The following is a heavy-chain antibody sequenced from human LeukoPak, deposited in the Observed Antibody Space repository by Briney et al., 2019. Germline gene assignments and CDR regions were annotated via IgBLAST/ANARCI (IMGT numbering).Heavy chain of an antibody. Sequence: GASVKVSCKASGYTFTSYGISWVRQAPGQGLEWMGWISAYNDNTNYAQKLQGRVTMTTDTSTSTAYMELRSLRSDDTAVYYCARAPNHYDILTGYSYYFDYWGQGTLVTVSS. J-gene: IGHJ4*02. CDR1: GYTFTSYG. D-gene: IGHD3-9*01. CDR3: ARAPNHYDILTGYSYYFDY. V-gene: IGHV1-18*01. CDR2: ISAYNDNT.